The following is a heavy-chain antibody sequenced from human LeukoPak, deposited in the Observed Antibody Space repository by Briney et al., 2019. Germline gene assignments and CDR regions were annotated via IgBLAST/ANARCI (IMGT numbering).Heavy chain of an antibody. CDR3: AREDVVLVDGVRYLYYGLDV. D-gene: IGHD6-19*01. CDR2: INPSGGST. CDR1: GYNFISNY. V-gene: IGHV1-46*01. Sequence: ASVKVSSKASGYNFISNYIHWVRQAPGQGLEWMGIINPSGGSTSYAHKFQDRVTMTRDTSTSTVYMELSSLKSEDTGVYYCAREDVVLVDGVRYLYYGLDVWGHGTTVTVSS. J-gene: IGHJ6*02.